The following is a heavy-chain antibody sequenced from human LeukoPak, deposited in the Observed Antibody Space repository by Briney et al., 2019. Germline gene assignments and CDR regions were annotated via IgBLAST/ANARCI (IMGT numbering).Heavy chain of an antibody. V-gene: IGHV4-34*01. CDR3: ARGAGRGSSWYPSRDYFDY. CDR1: GGSFSGYY. Sequence: SETLSLTCAVYGGSFSGYYWSWIRQPPGKGLEWIGEINHSGSTNYNPSLKSRVTISVDTSKNRFSLKLSSVTAADTAVYYCARGAGRGSSWYPSRDYFDYWGQGTLVTVSS. D-gene: IGHD6-13*01. CDR2: INHSGST. J-gene: IGHJ4*02.